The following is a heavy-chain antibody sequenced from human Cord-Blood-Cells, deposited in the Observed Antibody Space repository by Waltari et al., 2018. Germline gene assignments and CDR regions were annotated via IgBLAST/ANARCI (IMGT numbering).Heavy chain of an antibody. V-gene: IGHV4-34*01. D-gene: IGHD3-10*01. Sequence: QVQLQQWGAGLLKPSETLSLTCAVYGGSFSGSYWSWIRQPPGKGLEWIGEINHSGSTNYNPSLKSRVTISVDTSKNQFSLKLSSVTAADTAVYYCARNRVLWFGELSLDYWGQGTLVTVSS. J-gene: IGHJ4*02. CDR3: ARNRVLWFGELSLDY. CDR2: INHSGST. CDR1: GGSFSGSY.